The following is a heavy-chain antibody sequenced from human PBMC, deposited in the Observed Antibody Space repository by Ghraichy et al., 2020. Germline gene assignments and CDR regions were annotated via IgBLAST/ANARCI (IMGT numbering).Heavy chain of an antibody. CDR3: ARGGHGFSDSRGYSFAFDI. V-gene: IGHV1-69*13. Sequence: SXKVSCKASGGSFNSYSITWVRQVPGQGLEWMAGIIPTFGTTYYAQKFQGRVTISADESTSVADMELSSLTSEDTAVYFCARGGHGFSDSRGYSFAFDIWGQGTMVTVSA. J-gene: IGHJ3*02. D-gene: IGHD3-22*01. CDR1: GGSFNSYS. CDR2: IIPTFGTT.